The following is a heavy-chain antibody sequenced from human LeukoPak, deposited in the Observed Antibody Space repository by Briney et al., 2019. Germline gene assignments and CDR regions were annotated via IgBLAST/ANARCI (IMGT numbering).Heavy chain of an antibody. Sequence: PGGSLRLSCLASDFIFTKYWMTWVRQAPGKGLEWVAKIKADGGEKDHVASVKGRFTISRDNAKNSLYLQMNSLRVEDTAVYYCARGGAARPDFWGQGTLVTVSS. D-gene: IGHD6-6*01. J-gene: IGHJ4*02. CDR2: IKADGGEK. CDR3: ARGGAARPDF. CDR1: DFIFTKYW. V-gene: IGHV3-7*01.